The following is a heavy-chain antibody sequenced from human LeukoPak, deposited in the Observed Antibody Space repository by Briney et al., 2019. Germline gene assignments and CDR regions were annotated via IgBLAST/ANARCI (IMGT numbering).Heavy chain of an antibody. CDR2: IKEDGTET. V-gene: IGHV3-7*01. CDR1: GFMFSSNW. Sequence: GGSLRLSCAASGFMFSSNWMSWVRLAPGKGLEWVANIKEDGTETYYVDSVKGRFTISRDNAKNSLYLQMNSLRAEDTAVYYCARDHYDSSGYYGMDVWGQGTTVTVSS. J-gene: IGHJ6*02. CDR3: ARDHYDSSGYYGMDV. D-gene: IGHD3-22*01.